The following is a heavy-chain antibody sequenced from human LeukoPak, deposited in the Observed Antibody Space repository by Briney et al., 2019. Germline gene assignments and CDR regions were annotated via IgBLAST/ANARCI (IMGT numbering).Heavy chain of an antibody. J-gene: IGHJ4*02. CDR1: GFTFGSYS. V-gene: IGHV3-48*02. Sequence: GGSLRLSCAASGFTFGSYSMHWVRQAPGKGLEWVSKISSNSGTIYYADSVKGRFTISRDNAKNSLYLQMNSLRDEDTAVYYCARSSARDFDFWGQGTLVTVSS. CDR3: ARSSARDFDF. CDR2: ISSNSGTI.